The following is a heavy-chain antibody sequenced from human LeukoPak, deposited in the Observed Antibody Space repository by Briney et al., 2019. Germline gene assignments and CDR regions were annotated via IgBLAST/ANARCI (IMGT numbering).Heavy chain of an antibody. V-gene: IGHV1-18*01. CDR1: DYTFTSYG. J-gene: IGHJ4*02. CDR3: ARDACSSTSCYKSVDY. D-gene: IGHD2-2*02. CDR2: ISAYNGNT. Sequence: ASVKVSCKASDYTFTSYGISWVRQAPGQGLEWMGWISAYNGNTNYAQKLQGRVTMTTDTSTSTAYMELRSLRSDDTAVYYCARDACSSTSCYKSVDYWGQGTLVTVSS.